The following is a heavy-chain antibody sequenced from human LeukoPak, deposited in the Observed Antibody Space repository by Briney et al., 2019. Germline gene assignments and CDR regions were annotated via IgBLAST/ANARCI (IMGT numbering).Heavy chain of an antibody. J-gene: IGHJ4*02. D-gene: IGHD3-22*01. CDR1: GFTFSSYG. CDR2: IWYDGSNK. CDR3: AKGRGYYDSSGYYDPASFDY. Sequence: PGRSLRLSCAASGFTFSSYGVHWVRQAPGKGLEWVAVIWYDGSNKYYADSVKGRFTISRDNSKNTLYLQMNSLRAEDTAVYYCAKGRGYYDSSGYYDPASFDYWGQGTLVTVSS. V-gene: IGHV3-33*06.